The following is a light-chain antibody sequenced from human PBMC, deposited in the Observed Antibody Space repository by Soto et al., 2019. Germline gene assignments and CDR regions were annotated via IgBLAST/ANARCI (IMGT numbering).Light chain of an antibody. Sequence: EIVMTQSPATLSVSPGERATLSCRASLSVYSSLAWYQQRPGQAPRLLIYGASSRATGIPDRFSGSGSGTDFTLTISRLEPEDFAVYYCQQYGSSVWTFGQGTKVDIK. CDR1: LSVYSS. CDR3: QQYGSSVWT. CDR2: GAS. V-gene: IGKV3-20*01. J-gene: IGKJ1*01.